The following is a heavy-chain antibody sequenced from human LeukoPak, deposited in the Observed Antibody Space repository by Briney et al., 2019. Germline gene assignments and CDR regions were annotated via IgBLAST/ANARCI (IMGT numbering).Heavy chain of an antibody. Sequence: ASVNVSCKASGYTFTSYYMHWVRQAPGQGLEWMGIINPSGGSTSYAQKFQGRVTMTRDTSTSTVYMELSSLRSEDTAVYYCARSVLRYFDLDYWGQGTLVTVSS. CDR1: GYTFTSYY. CDR3: ARSVLRYFDLDY. J-gene: IGHJ4*02. D-gene: IGHD3-9*01. V-gene: IGHV1-46*01. CDR2: INPSGGST.